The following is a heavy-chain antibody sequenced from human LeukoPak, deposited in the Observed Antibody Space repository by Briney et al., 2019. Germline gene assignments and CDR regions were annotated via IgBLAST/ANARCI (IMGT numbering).Heavy chain of an antibody. CDR1: GGSISGSY. V-gene: IGHV4-59*01. J-gene: IGHJ4*02. Sequence: QSSEALSLTYSVSGGSISGSYWTWIRQPPGKCLEWLWYIYYSGSPNYNPSLKSRVTISVDTSKNQFSLKLSSVTAADTAVYYCARRHCSGGSCYVDNWGQGTLVTVSS. CDR3: ARRHCSGGSCYVDN. CDR2: IYYSGSP. D-gene: IGHD2-15*01.